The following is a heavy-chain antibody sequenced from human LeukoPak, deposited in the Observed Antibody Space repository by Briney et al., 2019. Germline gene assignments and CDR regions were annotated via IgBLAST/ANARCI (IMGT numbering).Heavy chain of an antibody. D-gene: IGHD3-22*01. CDR2: IIPIFGTA. V-gene: IGHV1-69*06. CDR1: GYTFTGYY. CDR3: ARAPYDSSGYYYYYYYMDV. J-gene: IGHJ6*03. Sequence: GASVKVSCKASGYTFTGYYMHCVRQAPGQGLEWMGGIIPIFGTANYAQKFQGRVTITADKSTSTAYMELSSLRSEDTAVYYCARAPYDSSGYYYYYYYMDVWGKGTTVTVSS.